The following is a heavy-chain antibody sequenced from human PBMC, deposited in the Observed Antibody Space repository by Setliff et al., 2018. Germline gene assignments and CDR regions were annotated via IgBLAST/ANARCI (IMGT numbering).Heavy chain of an antibody. Sequence: SETLSLTCTVSGGSISSGGYYWSWIRQHPGKGLEWIGYIYYSGSTSYYTPSLKSRVTISVDTSKNQFSLKLSAVTAADTAVYYCARGLTSSWYAGSAYWGQGTLVTVSS. V-gene: IGHV4-31*03. D-gene: IGHD6-13*01. CDR1: GGSISSGGYY. J-gene: IGHJ4*02. CDR2: IYYSGSTS. CDR3: ARGLTSSWYAGSAY.